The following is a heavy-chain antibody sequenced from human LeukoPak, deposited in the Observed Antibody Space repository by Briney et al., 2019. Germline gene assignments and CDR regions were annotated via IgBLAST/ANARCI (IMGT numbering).Heavy chain of an antibody. V-gene: IGHV3-48*04. Sequence: GGSLRLPCAASGFTFSAYNMIWVRQAPGKGLEWLSYISGSSSAIYYADSVQGRFTISRDNAKNSLYLQMNSLRAEDTAVYYCARGGDSSSWYWNYWGQGTLVTVSS. D-gene: IGHD6-13*01. CDR2: ISGSSSAI. CDR3: ARGGDSSSWYWNY. J-gene: IGHJ4*02. CDR1: GFTFSAYN.